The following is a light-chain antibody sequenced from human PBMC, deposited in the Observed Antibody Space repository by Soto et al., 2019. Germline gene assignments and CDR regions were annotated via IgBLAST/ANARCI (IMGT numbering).Light chain of an antibody. Sequence: IVMPQPPATLSVSPGERASLSCRASQSVSYSVAWYQQKPGQAPRLLIYGGSTRATGIPDRFSGSGSGTDFTLTISRLEPEDFAVYYCQQYGSSSGTFGQGTKVDIK. CDR2: GGS. CDR3: QQYGSSSGT. CDR1: QSVSYS. J-gene: IGKJ1*01. V-gene: IGKV3-20*01.